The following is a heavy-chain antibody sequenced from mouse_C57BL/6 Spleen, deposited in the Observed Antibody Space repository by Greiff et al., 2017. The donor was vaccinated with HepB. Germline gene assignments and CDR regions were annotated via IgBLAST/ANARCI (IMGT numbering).Heavy chain of an antibody. J-gene: IGHJ4*01. V-gene: IGHV5-9-1*02. CDR1: GFTFSSYA. Sequence: EVQLVESGEGLVKPGGSLKLSCAASGFTFSSYAMSWVRQTPEKRLEWVAYISSGGDYIYYADTVKGRFTISRDNARNTLHLQMSSLKSEDTAMYYCTRVGAYYGNYDAMDYWGQGTSVTVSS. CDR2: ISSGGDYI. D-gene: IGHD2-10*01. CDR3: TRVGAYYGNYDAMDY.